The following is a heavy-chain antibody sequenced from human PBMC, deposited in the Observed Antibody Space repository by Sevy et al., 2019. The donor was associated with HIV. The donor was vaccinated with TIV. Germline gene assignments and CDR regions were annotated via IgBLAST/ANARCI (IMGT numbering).Heavy chain of an antibody. J-gene: IGHJ1*01. CDR2: ISYDGSNK. Sequence: GGSLRLSCAASGFTFSSYGMHWVRQAPGKGLEWVAVISYDGSNKYYADSVKGRFTISRDNSKNTLYLQMNSLRAEETAVYYCAKDVYYYDSSGPRDWGQGTLVTVSS. D-gene: IGHD3-22*01. V-gene: IGHV3-30*18. CDR1: GFTFSSYG. CDR3: AKDVYYYDSSGPRD.